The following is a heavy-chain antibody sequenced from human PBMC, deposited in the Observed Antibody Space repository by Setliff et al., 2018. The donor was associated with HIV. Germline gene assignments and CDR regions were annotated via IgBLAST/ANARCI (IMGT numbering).Heavy chain of an antibody. Sequence: ASVKVSCKASGYTFTSYYIHWVRQAPGQGLEWMGRINPSGGSTSYAQKFQGRVTMTRDTSTSTVYMELSSLRSEDTAMYYCATDSNFGGIVTPWDYWGQGTLVTVSS. CDR3: ATDSNFGGIVTPWDY. CDR1: GYTFTSYY. CDR2: INPSGGST. D-gene: IGHD1-26*01. V-gene: IGHV1-46*01. J-gene: IGHJ4*02.